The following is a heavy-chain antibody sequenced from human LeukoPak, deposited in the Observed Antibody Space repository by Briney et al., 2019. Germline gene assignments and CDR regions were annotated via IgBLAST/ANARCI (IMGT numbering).Heavy chain of an antibody. CDR3: ARINIVSSGYWGHPYYYGMDV. CDR2: INTNTGNP. CDR1: GYTFTSYA. D-gene: IGHD3-22*01. Sequence: ASVKVSCKASGYTFTSYAMNWVRQAPGQGLEWMGWINTNTGNPTYAQGFTGRFVFSLDTSVSTAYLQISSLKAEDTAVYYCARINIVSSGYWGHPYYYGMDVWGQGTTVTVSS. V-gene: IGHV7-4-1*02. J-gene: IGHJ6*02.